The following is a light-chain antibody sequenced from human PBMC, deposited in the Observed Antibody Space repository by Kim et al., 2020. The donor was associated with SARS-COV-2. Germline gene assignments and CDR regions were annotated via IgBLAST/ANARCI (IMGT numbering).Light chain of an antibody. CDR2: EVS. CDR3: SSYRSGGTYV. CDR1: SSDVGGYNR. Sequence: GPSVTISCTGTSSDVGGYNRVSWYQQPPGTAPNLMIYEVSNRPSGVPGRFSGSKSGNTASLTISGLQAEDEGDYYCSSYRSGGTYVFGTGTKVTVL. J-gene: IGLJ1*01. V-gene: IGLV2-18*02.